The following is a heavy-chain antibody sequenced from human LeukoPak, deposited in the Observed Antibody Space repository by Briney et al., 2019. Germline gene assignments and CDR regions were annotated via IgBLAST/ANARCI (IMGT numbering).Heavy chain of an antibody. J-gene: IGHJ3*02. CDR1: GGSFSGYY. CDR3: ARSRGWSYDAFDI. CDR2: INHSGST. Sequence: PSETLSLTCAVYGGSFSGYYWSWIRQPPGKGLEWIGEINHSGSTNYNPSLKSRVTISVDTSKNQFSLKLSSVTAADTAVYYCARSRGWSYDAFDIWGQGTMVTVSS. V-gene: IGHV4-34*01. D-gene: IGHD2-15*01.